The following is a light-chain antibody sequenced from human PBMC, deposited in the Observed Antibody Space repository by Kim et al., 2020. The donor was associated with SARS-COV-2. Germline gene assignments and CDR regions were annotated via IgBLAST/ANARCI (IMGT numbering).Light chain of an antibody. V-gene: IGKV3-15*01. CDR2: AAS. CDR3: QQYNNWPPYT. CDR1: QSVRTN. Sequence: EIVMTQSPATLSVSPGERATLSCRASQSVRTNLAWYQQKPGQAPRLLIYAASTRATGIPARFSGGGSGTEFTLTINSLQSEEFALYYCQQYNNWPPYTFGQGTKLEI. J-gene: IGKJ2*01.